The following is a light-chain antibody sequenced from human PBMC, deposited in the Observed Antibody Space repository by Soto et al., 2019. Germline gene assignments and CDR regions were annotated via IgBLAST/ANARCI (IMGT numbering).Light chain of an antibody. CDR2: EVT. CDR1: TSDVGGYNY. J-gene: IGLJ1*01. CDR3: SSYAGNTRYV. V-gene: IGLV2-8*01. Sequence: QSALTQPPSASGSPGQSVTISCTGTTSDVGGYNYVSWYQQRPGTVSKLMIYEVTKRPSGVPDRFSGSKSGNTASLTVSGLQPEDEADYYCSSYAGNTRYVFGTGTRSPS.